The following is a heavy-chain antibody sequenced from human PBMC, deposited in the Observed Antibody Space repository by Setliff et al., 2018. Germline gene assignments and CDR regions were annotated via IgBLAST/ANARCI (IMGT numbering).Heavy chain of an antibody. V-gene: IGHV3-23*01. J-gene: IGHJ4*02. CDR3: AKGQGQYYDSSGYYGRVLDY. Sequence: PGWSLRLSCAASGFTFNAYAMSWVRQAPGKGLEWVSAITFGSLSRYYADSVKGRFTISRDNSKNTLFLEMNSLRTEDTAVYYCAKGQGQYYDSSGYYGRVLDYWGQGTLVTVSS. D-gene: IGHD3-22*01. CDR2: ITFGSLSR. CDR1: GFTFNAYA.